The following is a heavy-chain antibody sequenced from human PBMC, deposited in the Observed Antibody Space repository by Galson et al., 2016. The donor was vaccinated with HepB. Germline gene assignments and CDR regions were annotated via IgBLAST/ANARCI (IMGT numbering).Heavy chain of an antibody. CDR1: GYSFTSQW. CDR2: VYPATSET. V-gene: IGHV5-51*01. D-gene: IGHD3-16*01. CDR3: ARGRIYVGNAFDL. Sequence: QSGAEVKKPGESLKISCQGSGYSFTSQWIGWVRQMPGKGLEWMGMVYPATSETRYSPSFQGQVTFSVDKAINSAYVQWSSLKASDTAMYYCARGRIYVGNAFDLWGQGTMVTAS. J-gene: IGHJ3*01.